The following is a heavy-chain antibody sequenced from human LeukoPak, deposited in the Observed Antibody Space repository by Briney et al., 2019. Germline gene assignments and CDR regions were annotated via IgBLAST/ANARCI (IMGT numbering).Heavy chain of an antibody. Sequence: PGGSLRLSCAASGFTFSSYWMHWVRQAPGEGLVWVSRINNDGSSTSYADSVKGRFTISRDNAKNTLYLQMNSLRAEDTAVYYCARPTKEGSSWYWWFDPWGQGTLVTVSS. D-gene: IGHD6-13*01. CDR2: INNDGSST. CDR1: GFTFSSYW. CDR3: ARPTKEGSSWYWWFDP. J-gene: IGHJ5*02. V-gene: IGHV3-74*01.